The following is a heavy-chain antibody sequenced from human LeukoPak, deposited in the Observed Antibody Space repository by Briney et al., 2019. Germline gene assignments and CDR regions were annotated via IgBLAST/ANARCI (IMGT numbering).Heavy chain of an antibody. CDR1: GYSISSGYY. CDR3: ARVHDYVWGSYRNY. D-gene: IGHD3-16*02. CDR2: IYHSGST. Sequence: PSETLSLTCTVSGYSISSGYYWGWIRQPPGKGLEWIGSIYHSGSTYYNPSLKSRVTISVDTSKNQFSLKLSSVTAADTAVYYCARVHDYVWGSYRNYWGRGTLVTVSS. J-gene: IGHJ4*02. V-gene: IGHV4-38-2*02.